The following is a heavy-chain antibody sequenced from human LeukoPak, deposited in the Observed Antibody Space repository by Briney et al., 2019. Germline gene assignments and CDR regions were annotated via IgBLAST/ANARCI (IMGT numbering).Heavy chain of an antibody. CDR2: IIPIFGTA. J-gene: IGHJ6*02. Sequence: SVKVSCKASGGTFSSYAISWVRQAPGQGLEWMGGIIPIFGTANYAQKFQGRVTITADESTSTAYMELSSLRSEDTAAYYCARSRSGWDDDYYYYGMDVWGQGTTVTVSS. V-gene: IGHV1-69*13. CDR1: GGTFSSYA. D-gene: IGHD6-19*01. CDR3: ARSRSGWDDDYYYYGMDV.